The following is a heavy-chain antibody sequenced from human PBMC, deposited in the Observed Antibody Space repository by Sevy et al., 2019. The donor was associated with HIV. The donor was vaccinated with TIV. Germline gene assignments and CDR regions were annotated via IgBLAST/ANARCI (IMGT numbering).Heavy chain of an antibody. Sequence: GGSLRLSFTASGFTFGDYAMSWVRQAPGKGLEWVGFIRSKAYGGTTEYAASVKGRFTISRDDSKSIAYLQMNSLKTEDTAVYYCTRALSGSYNGWFDPWGQGTLVTVSS. CDR3: TRALSGSYNGWFDP. CDR1: GFTFGDYA. V-gene: IGHV3-49*04. CDR2: IRSKAYGGTT. D-gene: IGHD1-26*01. J-gene: IGHJ5*02.